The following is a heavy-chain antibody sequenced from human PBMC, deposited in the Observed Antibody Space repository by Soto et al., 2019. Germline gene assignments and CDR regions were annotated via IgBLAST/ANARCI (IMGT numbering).Heavy chain of an antibody. CDR1: GGSVTSDEDY. J-gene: IGHJ4*02. CDR2: ISNSGST. V-gene: IGHV4-30-4*01. Sequence: SETLSLTCTVSGGSVTSDEDYWTWIRQSPGKGLEWIGYISNSGSTGYNPSLKTRLSMSADRSKNQFTLRLTSVTAADTAVYFCATESGSTYGYFDHWGQGTQVTVSS. D-gene: IGHD5-18*01. CDR3: ATESGSTYGYFDH.